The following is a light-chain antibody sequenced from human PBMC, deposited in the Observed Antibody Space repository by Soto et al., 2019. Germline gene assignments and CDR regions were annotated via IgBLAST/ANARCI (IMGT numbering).Light chain of an antibody. CDR3: QVWDVTSDHPV. J-gene: IGLJ3*02. Sequence: SYELTQPPSVSVAPGQTARITCGGENIGSKSVHWYQRRPGQAPVLVIYDNSDRPSAIPERFSGSNSGNTATLTITRVEAGDEAEYSCQVWDVTSDHPVFGGGTKLTVL. V-gene: IGLV3-21*02. CDR1: NIGSKS. CDR2: DNS.